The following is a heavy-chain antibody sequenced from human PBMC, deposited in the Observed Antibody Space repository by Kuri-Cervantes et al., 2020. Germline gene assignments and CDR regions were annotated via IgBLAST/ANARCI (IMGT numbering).Heavy chain of an antibody. CDR2: ISGSGGST. CDR1: GFTFDDYA. J-gene: IGHJ4*02. D-gene: IGHD4-23*01. CDR3: VRSNSWYFDN. Sequence: GGSLRLSCAASGFTFDDYAMHWVRQAPGKGLEWVSGISGSGGSTYYADSVKGRFTISRDNSKNTLYLQMNSLRAEDTAVYYCVRSNSWYFDNWGQGTPVTVSS. V-gene: IGHV3-23*01.